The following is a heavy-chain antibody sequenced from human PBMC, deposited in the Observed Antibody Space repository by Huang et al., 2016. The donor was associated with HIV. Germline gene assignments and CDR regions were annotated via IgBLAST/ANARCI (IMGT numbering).Heavy chain of an antibody. D-gene: IGHD6-6*01. J-gene: IGHJ5*02. V-gene: IGHV4-39*01. CDR2: IYYSGST. CDR1: GDSISSPSYF. Sequence: QLQLQESGPGLVKPSETLSLTCTVSGDSISSPSYFWGWIRQPPGKCLEWIGSIYYSGSTFYNPSLKSRVTISGDTSKNQFSLKLISVSAADTAVYYCVRPSARRCWFDPWGQGTQVTVSS. CDR3: VRPSARRCWFDP.